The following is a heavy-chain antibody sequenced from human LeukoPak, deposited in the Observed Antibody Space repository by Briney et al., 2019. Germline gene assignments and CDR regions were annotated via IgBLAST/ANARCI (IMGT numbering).Heavy chain of an antibody. CDR1: GVSGSTSGMC. CDR3: ARVSSYVPEAIVEYFFDS. CDR2: IDLCDDK. V-gene: IGHV2-70*20. J-gene: IGHJ4*02. D-gene: IGHD2-2*01. Sequence: SGPAVAKPRQPRTLTRTFSGVSGSTSGMCGSWVRQPPGKALEWLALIDLCDDKYYSPSMKPRLTISRATSKNQGGRPISVFVPVDTPTYRCARVSSYVPEAIVEYFFDSWGQGTLVTLSS.